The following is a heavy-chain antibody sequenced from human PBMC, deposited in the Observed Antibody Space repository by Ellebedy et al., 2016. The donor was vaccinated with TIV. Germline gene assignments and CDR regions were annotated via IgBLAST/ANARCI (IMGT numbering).Heavy chain of an antibody. Sequence: ASVKVSCXASGYTFTGYYMHWVRQAPGQGLEWMGWINPNSGGTNYAQKFQGRVTMTRDTSISTAYMELSRLRSDDTAVYYCAREAYCSSTSCYYFDYWGQGTLVTVSS. CDR3: AREAYCSSTSCYYFDY. D-gene: IGHD2-2*01. V-gene: IGHV1-2*02. CDR1: GYTFTGYY. CDR2: INPNSGGT. J-gene: IGHJ4*02.